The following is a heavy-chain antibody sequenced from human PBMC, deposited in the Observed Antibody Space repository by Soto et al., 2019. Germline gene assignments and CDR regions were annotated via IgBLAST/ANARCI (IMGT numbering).Heavy chain of an antibody. CDR2: IYYSGST. D-gene: IGHD3-10*01. V-gene: IGHV4-59*01. CDR3: ARDRGWGLLYYYGMDV. CDR1: GGSISSYY. Sequence: SETLSLTCTVSGGSISSYYWSWIRQPPGKGLEWIGYIYYSGSTNYNPSLKSRVTISVDTSKNQFSLKLSSVTAADTAVYYCARDRGWGLLYYYGMDVWGQGTTVTVSS. J-gene: IGHJ6*02.